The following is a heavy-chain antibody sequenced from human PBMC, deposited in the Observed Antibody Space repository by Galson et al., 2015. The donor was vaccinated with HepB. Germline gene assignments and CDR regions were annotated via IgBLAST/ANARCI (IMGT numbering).Heavy chain of an antibody. CDR1: GYTLTELS. CDR2: LDPKNDER. J-gene: IGHJ4*02. CDR3: TTGARDGSGSYRE. D-gene: IGHD3-10*01. Sequence: SVKVSCKVSGYTLTELSMHWVRQAPGKGLEWMGGLDPKNDERIYAKKFQGRVTMTEDTSTDTGYMELSRLRSEDTAVYYCTTGARDGSGSYREWGQGTLVSVSS. V-gene: IGHV1-24*01.